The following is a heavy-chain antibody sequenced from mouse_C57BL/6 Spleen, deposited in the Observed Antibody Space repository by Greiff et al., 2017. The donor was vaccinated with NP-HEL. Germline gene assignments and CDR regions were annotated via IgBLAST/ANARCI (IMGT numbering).Heavy chain of an antibody. D-gene: IGHD1-1*01. CDR2: INPSSGYT. CDR3: ARGSSSFSWFAY. CDR1: GYTFTSYT. J-gene: IGHJ3*01. Sequence: VQLQQSGAELARPGASVRMSCKASGYTFTSYTMHWVKQRPGQGLEWIGYINPSSGYTKYNQKFKDKATLTADKSSSTAYMQLSSLTSEDSAVYYCARGSSSFSWFAYWGQGTLVTVSA. V-gene: IGHV1-4*01.